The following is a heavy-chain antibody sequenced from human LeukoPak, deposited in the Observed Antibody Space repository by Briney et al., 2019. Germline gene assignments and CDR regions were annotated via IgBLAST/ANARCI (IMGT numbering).Heavy chain of an antibody. V-gene: IGHV1-69*13. Sequence: SVKVSCKASGGTFSSYAISWVRQAPGQGLEWMGGIIPIFGTANYAQKFQGRVTITADESTSTAYMELSSLRSEDTAVYYCARPSSYRSSTSCSFDYWGQGTLVTVSS. J-gene: IGHJ4*02. D-gene: IGHD2-2*01. CDR1: GGTFSSYA. CDR2: IIPIFGTA. CDR3: ARPSSYRSSTSCSFDY.